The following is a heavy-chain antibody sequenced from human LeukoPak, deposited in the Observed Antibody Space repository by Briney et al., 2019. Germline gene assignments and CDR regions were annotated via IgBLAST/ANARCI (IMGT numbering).Heavy chain of an antibody. CDR2: INPNSGGT. Sequence: ASVKVSCKASGYTFTGYYMHWVRQAPGQGLEWMGWINPNSGGTNYAQKFQGRVTMTRDTSISTAYMELSRLRSDDTAAYYCAINYYGSGSYYNPLDYWGQGTLVTVSS. D-gene: IGHD3-10*01. J-gene: IGHJ4*02. V-gene: IGHV1-2*02. CDR3: AINYYGSGSYYNPLDY. CDR1: GYTFTGYY.